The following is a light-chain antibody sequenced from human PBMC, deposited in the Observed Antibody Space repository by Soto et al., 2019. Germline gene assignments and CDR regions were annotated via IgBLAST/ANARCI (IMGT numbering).Light chain of an antibody. CDR3: YSYRSTTTLV. J-gene: IGLJ1*01. CDR1: STDVGGYNY. Sequence: QSVLTQPASVSGSLGQSITISCTGTSTDVGGYNYVSWYQQYPGKAPKLLIYEVRNRPSGISNRFSGSKSGNTASLTISGLQSEDEANYFCYSYRSTTTLVFGTGTKVTVL. V-gene: IGLV2-14*01. CDR2: EVR.